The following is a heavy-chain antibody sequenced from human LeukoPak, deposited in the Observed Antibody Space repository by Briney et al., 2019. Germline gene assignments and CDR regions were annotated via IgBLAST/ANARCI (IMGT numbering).Heavy chain of an antibody. CDR2: IYCSGST. CDR1: GGSISSYY. CDR3: ARGGRYCSGGSCSYYYYYMDV. V-gene: IGHV4-59*01. Sequence: SETLSLTCTVSGGSISSYYWSWIRQPPGKGLEWIGYIYCSGSTNYNPSLKSRVTISVDTSKNQFSLKLSSVTAADTAVYYCARGGRYCSGGSCSYYYYYMDVWGKGTTVTVSS. J-gene: IGHJ6*03. D-gene: IGHD2-15*01.